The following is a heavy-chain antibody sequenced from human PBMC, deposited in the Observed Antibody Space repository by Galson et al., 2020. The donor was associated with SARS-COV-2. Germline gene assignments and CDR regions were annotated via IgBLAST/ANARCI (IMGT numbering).Heavy chain of an antibody. D-gene: IGHD1-26*01. V-gene: IGHV3-30*04. Sequence: LSLSCAASGFTFSSYAMHWVRQAPGKGLEWVAVISYDGSNKYYADSVKGRFTISRDNSKNTLYLQMNSLRAEDTAVYYCARDHSGSYYGGFDYWGQGTLVTVSS. CDR2: ISYDGSNK. J-gene: IGHJ4*02. CDR1: GFTFSSYA. CDR3: ARDHSGSYYGGFDY.